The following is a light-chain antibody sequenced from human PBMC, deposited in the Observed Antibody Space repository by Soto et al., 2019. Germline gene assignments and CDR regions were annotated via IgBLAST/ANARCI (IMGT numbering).Light chain of an antibody. CDR2: EVS. J-gene: IGLJ2*01. V-gene: IGLV2-14*01. CDR3: SSYSSGRSLVA. Sequence: QSALTQPASVSGSPGQSITISCTGTSSDVGSYNFVSWYQQHPGKAPKLLIYEVSNRPSGVSDRFSGSKSGNTASLTISGLQAEDEADYYCSSYSSGRSLVAFGGGTKLTVL. CDR1: SSDVGSYNF.